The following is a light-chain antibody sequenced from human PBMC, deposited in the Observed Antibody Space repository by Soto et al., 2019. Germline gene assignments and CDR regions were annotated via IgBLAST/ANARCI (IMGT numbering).Light chain of an antibody. V-gene: IGKV1-39*01. J-gene: IGKJ1*01. CDR2: AAS. Sequence: IQMTQSPSSLSASVGDRVTITCRASQSISSYLNWYQQKPGKAPNLLIYAASTLQSGVPSRFSGSGSGTEFSLTISNLQPDDCATYYCQQYENYWTFGQGTKVDIK. CDR1: QSISSY. CDR3: QQYENYWT.